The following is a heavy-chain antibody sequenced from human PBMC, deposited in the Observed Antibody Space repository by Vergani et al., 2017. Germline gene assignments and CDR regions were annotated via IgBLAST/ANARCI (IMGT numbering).Heavy chain of an antibody. CDR1: GFTFSSYA. CDR3: AREVGYGDYGFDY. V-gene: IGHV3-30-3*01. D-gene: IGHD4-17*01. CDR2: ISYDGSNK. J-gene: IGHJ4*02. Sequence: VQLVESGGGLVQPGGSLRLSCAASGFTFSSYAMHWVRQAPGKGLEWVAVISYDGSNKYYADSVKGRFTISRDNSKNTLYLQMNSLRAEDTAVYYCAREVGYGDYGFDYWGQGTLVTVSS.